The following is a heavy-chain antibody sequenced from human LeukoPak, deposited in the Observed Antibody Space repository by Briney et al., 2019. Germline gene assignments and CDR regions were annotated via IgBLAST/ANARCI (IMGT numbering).Heavy chain of an antibody. D-gene: IGHD6-6*01. Sequence: GGSLRPSYAASGFTFSNYWMSWVRQAPGKGLEWVANIKQDGSEKYYVDSVKGRFTISRDDAKNSLYLQMNSLRAEDTAVYYCASGQQLGYWGQGTLVTVSS. CDR1: GFTFSNYW. J-gene: IGHJ4*02. CDR3: ASGQQLGY. CDR2: IKQDGSEK. V-gene: IGHV3-7*01.